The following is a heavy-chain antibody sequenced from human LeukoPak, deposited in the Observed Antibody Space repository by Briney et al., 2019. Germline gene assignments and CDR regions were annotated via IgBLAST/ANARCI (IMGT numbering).Heavy chain of an antibody. CDR1: RFTFSSHA. J-gene: IGHJ4*02. V-gene: IGHV3-23*01. CDR2: ISGSGDNT. Sequence: GGSLRLSCAASRFTFSSHAMSWVRQAPGKGLEWVSLISGSGDNTYYADSVKGRFTTSRDNSKNTQYLQMNSLRAEDTAVYYCAKVDSSSFNFDYWGQGTLVTVSS. D-gene: IGHD6-6*01. CDR3: AKVDSSSFNFDY.